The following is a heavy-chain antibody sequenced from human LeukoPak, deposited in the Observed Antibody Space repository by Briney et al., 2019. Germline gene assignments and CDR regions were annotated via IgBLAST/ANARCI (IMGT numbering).Heavy chain of an antibody. D-gene: IGHD3-22*01. Sequence: GGSLRLSCATSGFTFSSYEMNWVRQAPGKGLEWVSYISSSGSTIYYADSVKGRFTISRDNAKNSLYLQMNGLRSDDTAVYYCARTTYYDSSGYYVGHYYYMDVWGKGTTVTVSS. V-gene: IGHV3-48*03. CDR1: GFTFSSYE. CDR3: ARTTYYDSSGYYVGHYYYMDV. CDR2: ISSSGSTI. J-gene: IGHJ6*03.